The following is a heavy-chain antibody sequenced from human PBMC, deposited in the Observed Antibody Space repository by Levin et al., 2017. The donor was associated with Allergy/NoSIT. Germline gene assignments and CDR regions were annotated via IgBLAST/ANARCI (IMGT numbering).Heavy chain of an antibody. V-gene: IGHV3-33*01. Sequence: GESLKISCAASGFTFSSYGMHWVRQAPGKGLEWVAVIWYDGSNKYYADSVKGRFTISRDNSKNTLYLQMNSLRAEDTAVYYCARDRNGYNWNYIDNWFDPWGQGTLVTVSS. CDR3: ARDRNGYNWNYIDNWFDP. CDR2: IWYDGSNK. D-gene: IGHD1-7*01. CDR1: GFTFSSYG. J-gene: IGHJ5*02.